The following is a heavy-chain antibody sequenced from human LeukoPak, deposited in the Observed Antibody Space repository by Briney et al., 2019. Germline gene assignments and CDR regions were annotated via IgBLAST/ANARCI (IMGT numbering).Heavy chain of an antibody. Sequence: SETLSLTCAVYGGSFSDYYWSWIRQPPGKGREWIGEINHSGSTDYNPSLKSRVTISLDTSRNQFSLKLNSVTAADTAVYYCAKSNGYGLVDIWGQGTMVTVSS. CDR1: GGSFSDYY. D-gene: IGHD3-10*01. J-gene: IGHJ3*02. V-gene: IGHV4-34*01. CDR3: AKSNGYGLVDI. CDR2: INHSGST.